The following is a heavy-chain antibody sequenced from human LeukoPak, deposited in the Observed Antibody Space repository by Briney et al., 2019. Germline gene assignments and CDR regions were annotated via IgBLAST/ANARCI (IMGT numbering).Heavy chain of an antibody. Sequence: SGPALVKPTQTLTLTCTFSGFSLSTPEMCVTWIRQPPGKALEWLARIDWDDDQFYSPSLRTRLTISKDTPKTQVVLRRTKTAPVYTATYYGARLTQDSPSFDTWGQGALITVSS. D-gene: IGHD2-15*01. CDR1: GFSLSTPEMC. J-gene: IGHJ4*02. CDR3: ARLTQDSPSFDT. V-gene: IGHV2-70*17. CDR2: IDWDDDQ.